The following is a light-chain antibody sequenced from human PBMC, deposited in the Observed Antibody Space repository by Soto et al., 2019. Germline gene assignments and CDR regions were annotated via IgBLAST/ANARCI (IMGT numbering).Light chain of an antibody. J-gene: IGLJ2*01. Sequence: QSALTQPASVSGSPGQSITISCTGTSSDIGAYNFVAWYQQHPRKAPKLMLYDVNIRPSGVSNRFSGSKSGNTASPTISGLQAEDEGDYYFTSWTTSTTMIFGGGTKVTVL. CDR1: SSDIGAYNF. V-gene: IGLV2-14*03. CDR3: TSWTTSTTMI. CDR2: DVN.